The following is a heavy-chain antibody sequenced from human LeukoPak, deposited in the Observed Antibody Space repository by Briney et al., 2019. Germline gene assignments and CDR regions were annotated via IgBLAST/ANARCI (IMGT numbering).Heavy chain of an antibody. J-gene: IGHJ3*02. CDR1: GGTFSSYS. V-gene: IGHV3-21*01. Sequence: SCKASGGTFSSYSMNWVRQAPGKGLEWVSSISSSSSYIYYADSVKGRFTISRDNAKNSLYLQMNSLRAEDTAVYYCARDQAFSVGAFDIWGQGTMVTVSS. CDR2: ISSSSSYI. D-gene: IGHD2/OR15-2a*01. CDR3: ARDQAFSVGAFDI.